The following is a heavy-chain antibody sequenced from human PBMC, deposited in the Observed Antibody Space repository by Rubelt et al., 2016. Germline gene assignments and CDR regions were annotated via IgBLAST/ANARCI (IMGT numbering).Heavy chain of an antibody. Sequence: QLQLQESGPGLVKPSETLSLTCTVSGGSISSSSYYWGWIRQPPGKGLEWLGSIYHSGNTYYNPSLKSRVTISISRSKHQFSLKLSSVTAADTAVYYCARRRATPFFDYWGQGTLVTVSS. CDR3: ARRRATPFFDY. D-gene: IGHD2-15*01. CDR2: IYHSGNT. CDR1: GGSISSSSYY. V-gene: IGHV4-39*01. J-gene: IGHJ4*02.